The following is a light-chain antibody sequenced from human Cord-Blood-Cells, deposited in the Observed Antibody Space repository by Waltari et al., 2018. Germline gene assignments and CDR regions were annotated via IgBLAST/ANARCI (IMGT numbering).Light chain of an antibody. V-gene: IGLV2-14*01. Sequence: QSALTQPASVSGSPGQSITISCTGTCSAVGGSHSSLWYPQPPGKAPKLMIYDFSKRPSGVSNRFSGSKSGNTASLTSSGLQAEDEADYYCSSYTSSSTWVFGGGTKLTVL. CDR3: SSYTSSSTWV. CDR1: CSAVGGSHS. CDR2: DFS. J-gene: IGLJ3*02.